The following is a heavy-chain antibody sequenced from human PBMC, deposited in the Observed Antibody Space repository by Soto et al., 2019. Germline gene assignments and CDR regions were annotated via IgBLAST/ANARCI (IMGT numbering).Heavy chain of an antibody. V-gene: IGHV4-39*01. CDR2: IYYSGST. CDR1: GGSISSSSYY. Sequence: SETLSLTCTVSGGSISSSSYYWGWIRQPPGKGLEWIGSIYYSGSTYYNPSLKSRVTISVDTSKNQFSLKLSSVTAADTAVYYCARQAKTYYYYYMDVWGKGTTVTVSS. J-gene: IGHJ6*03. CDR3: ARQAKTYYYYYMDV.